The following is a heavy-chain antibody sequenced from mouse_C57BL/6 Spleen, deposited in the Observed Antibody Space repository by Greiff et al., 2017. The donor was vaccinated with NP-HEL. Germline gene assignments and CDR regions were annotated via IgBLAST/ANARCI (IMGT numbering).Heavy chain of an antibody. V-gene: IGHV1-15*01. CDR2: IDPETGGT. Sequence: VQLQQSGAELVRPGASVTLSCKASGYTFTDYEMHWVKQTPVHGLEWIGAIDPETGGTAYNQKFKGKAILTADKSSSTAYMELRSLTSEDSAVYYCTRGGYDYDRDYWGQGTTLTVSS. CDR3: TRGGYDYDRDY. D-gene: IGHD2-4*01. CDR1: GYTFTDYE. J-gene: IGHJ2*01.